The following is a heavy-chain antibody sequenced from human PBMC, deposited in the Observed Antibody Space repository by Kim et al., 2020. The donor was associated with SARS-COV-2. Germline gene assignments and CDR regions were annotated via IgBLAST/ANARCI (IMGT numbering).Heavy chain of an antibody. CDR1: GFTFSSYG. CDR3: ATYRSQWSEDY. CDR2: ISYDGSNK. V-gene: IGHV3-30*03. Sequence: GGSLRLSCAASGFTFSSYGMHWVRQAPGKGLEWVAVISYDGSNKYYADSVKGRFTISRDNSKNMLYLQMNSLRAEDTAVYYCATYRSQWSEDYWGQGTLV. D-gene: IGHD2-15*01. J-gene: IGHJ4*02.